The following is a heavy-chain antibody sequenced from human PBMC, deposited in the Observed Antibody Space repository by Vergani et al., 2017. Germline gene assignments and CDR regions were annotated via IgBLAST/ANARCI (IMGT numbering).Heavy chain of an antibody. CDR3: ARDSDIVATMYYFDY. V-gene: IGHV1-18*04. J-gene: IGHJ4*02. CDR2: ISVYNGET. CDR1: GYTFRNYG. D-gene: IGHD5-12*01. Sequence: QVQLVQSGAEVKKPGASVKVSCEGSGYTFRNYGISWVRQAPGEGLEWLGWISVYNGETKFAQKFQGRVTLTTDTSTSTAYMELRSLRSDDTAVYYCARDSDIVATMYYFDYWGQGTLVTVSS.